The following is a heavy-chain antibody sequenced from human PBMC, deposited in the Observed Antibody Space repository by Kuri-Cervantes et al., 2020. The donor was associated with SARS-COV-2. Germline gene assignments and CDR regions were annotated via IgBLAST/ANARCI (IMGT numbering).Heavy chain of an antibody. V-gene: IGHV1-69*04. D-gene: IGHD3-3*01. CDR2: IIPIFGIA. CDR1: GGTFSSYA. J-gene: IGHJ4*02. Sequence: SVKVSCKASGGTFSSYAISWVRQAPGQGLEWMGRIIPIFGIANYAQKFQGRVMITADKPTSTAYMELSSLRSEDTAVYYCARDALHYDFWSGPYFDYWGQGTLVTVSS. CDR3: ARDALHYDFWSGPYFDY.